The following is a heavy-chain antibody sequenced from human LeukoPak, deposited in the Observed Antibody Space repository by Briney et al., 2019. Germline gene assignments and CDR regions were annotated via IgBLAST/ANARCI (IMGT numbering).Heavy chain of an antibody. CDR1: GFTFSSYW. J-gene: IGHJ4*02. D-gene: IGHD6-13*01. Sequence: GGSLRLSCAASGFTFSSYWMSWVRQAPGKGLEWVANRKQDGSYNYYLDSVQCRFTISKYNATISLYLQMNSLRAEATAVYSCARVSSSWYAADYWGQGTLVTVSS. CDR3: ARVSSSWYAADY. V-gene: IGHV3-7*01. CDR2: RKQDGSYN.